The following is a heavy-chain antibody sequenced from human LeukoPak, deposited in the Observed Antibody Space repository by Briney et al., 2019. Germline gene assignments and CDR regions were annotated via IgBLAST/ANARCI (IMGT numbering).Heavy chain of an antibody. CDR2: IYHSGST. J-gene: IGHJ4*02. V-gene: IGHV4-4*02. CDR3: ARDVDIVATTERGGFDY. D-gene: IGHD5-12*01. Sequence: SGTLSLTCAVSGGSISSSNWWSWVRQPPGKVLELIGEIYHSGSTNYNPSLKSRVTISVDKSKNQFSLKLSSVTAADTAVYYCARDVDIVATTERGGFDYWGQGTLVTVSS. CDR1: GGSISSSNW.